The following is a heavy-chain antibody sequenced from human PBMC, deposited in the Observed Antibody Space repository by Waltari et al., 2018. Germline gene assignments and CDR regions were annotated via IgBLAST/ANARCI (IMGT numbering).Heavy chain of an antibody. D-gene: IGHD6-6*01. CDR3: ARLNSQAARGY. J-gene: IGHJ4*02. V-gene: IGHV1-69*02. CDR2: IIPILGIA. Sequence: QVQLVQSGAEVKKPGSSVKVSCKASGGTFSSYTISWVRQAPGQGLEWMGRIIPILGIANYAQKFQGRVTITADKSTNTAYMELSSLRSEDTAVYYCARLNSQAARGYWGQGTLVTVSS. CDR1: GGTFSSYT.